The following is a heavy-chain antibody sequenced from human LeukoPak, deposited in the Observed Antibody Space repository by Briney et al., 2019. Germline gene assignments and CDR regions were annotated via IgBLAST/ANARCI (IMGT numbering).Heavy chain of an antibody. Sequence: GGSLRLSCAASGFTFRIYWMNWVRQSPGKGPEWVASIKDTESEGYYVDSVKGRFTISRDNSKNTLYLHVNSLRAEDTAVYYCAKDTSIGKYCTSGVCSPFDYWGQGTLVTVSS. D-gene: IGHD2-8*01. CDR3: AKDTSIGKYCTSGVCSPFDY. V-gene: IGHV3-7*03. CDR1: GFTFRIYW. CDR2: IKDTESEG. J-gene: IGHJ4*02.